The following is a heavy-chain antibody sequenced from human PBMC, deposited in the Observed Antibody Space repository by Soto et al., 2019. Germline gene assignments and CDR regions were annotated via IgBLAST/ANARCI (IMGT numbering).Heavy chain of an antibody. Sequence: GGSLRLSCAASGFTFSSYAMSWARQAPGKGLEWVSAISGSGDTTVYADSVKGRFTISRDNSKNTLYLQMNSLRAEDTAVYHCATDSNPGHAYGYGLLDPWGQGTLVTVSS. CDR3: ATDSNPGHAYGYGLLDP. V-gene: IGHV3-23*01. J-gene: IGHJ5*02. CDR2: ISGSGDTT. D-gene: IGHD5-18*01. CDR1: GFTFSSYA.